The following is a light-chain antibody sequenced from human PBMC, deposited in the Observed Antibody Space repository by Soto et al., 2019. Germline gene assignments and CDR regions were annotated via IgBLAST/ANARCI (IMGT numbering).Light chain of an antibody. CDR2: GAS. CDR1: QSVSSN. V-gene: IGKV3-15*01. J-gene: IGKJ1*01. CDR3: QQYGSSGT. Sequence: EIVMTQSPATLSVSPGERATLSCRASQSVSSNLAWYQQKPGQAPRLLIYGASTRATGIPARFSGSGSGTEFTLTISRLQSEDFAVYYCQQYGSSGTFGQGTKVDIX.